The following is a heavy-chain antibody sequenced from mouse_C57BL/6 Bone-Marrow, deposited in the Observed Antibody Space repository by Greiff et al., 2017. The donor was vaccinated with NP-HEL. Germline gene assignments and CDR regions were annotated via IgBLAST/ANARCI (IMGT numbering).Heavy chain of an antibody. D-gene: IGHD1-1*01. Sequence: EVQLQQSGAELVRPGASVKLSCTASGFNIKDDYMHWVKQRPEQGLEWIGWIDPENGDTEYASKFQGKATITADTSSNTAYLQLSSLTSEYTAVYYCTTDGSSFYAMDCWGQGTSVTVSS. J-gene: IGHJ4*01. CDR1: GFNIKDDY. CDR2: IDPENGDT. CDR3: TTDGSSFYAMDC. V-gene: IGHV14-4*01.